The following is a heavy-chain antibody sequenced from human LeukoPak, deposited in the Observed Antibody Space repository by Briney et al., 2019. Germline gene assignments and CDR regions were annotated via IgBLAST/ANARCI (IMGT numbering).Heavy chain of an antibody. J-gene: IGHJ6*02. Sequence: GPSVKVSCKASGYTFTSYGISRVRQAPGQGLEGMGWISAYNGNTNYAQKLQGRVTMTTDTSTSTAYMELRSLRSDDTAVYYCAREVYGDYPSYYYYGMDVWGQGTTVTVSS. CDR3: AREVYGDYPSYYYYGMDV. V-gene: IGHV1-18*01. D-gene: IGHD4-17*01. CDR1: GYTFTSYG. CDR2: ISAYNGNT.